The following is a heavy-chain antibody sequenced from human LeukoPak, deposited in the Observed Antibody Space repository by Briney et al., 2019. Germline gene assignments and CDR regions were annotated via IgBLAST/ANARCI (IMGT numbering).Heavy chain of an antibody. CDR2: INHSGST. D-gene: IGHD6-13*01. CDR1: GGSFSGYY. Sequence: SETLSLTCAVYGGSFSGYYWSWIRQPPGKGLEWIGEINHSGSTNYNPSLKSRVTISVDTYKNQFSLKLSAVTAADTAGYYCGRHQDSSSWYTFDYWGQGTLVIVAS. CDR3: GRHQDSSSWYTFDY. J-gene: IGHJ4*02. V-gene: IGHV4-34*01.